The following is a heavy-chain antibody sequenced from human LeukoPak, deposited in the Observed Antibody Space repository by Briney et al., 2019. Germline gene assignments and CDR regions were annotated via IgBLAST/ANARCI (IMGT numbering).Heavy chain of an antibody. CDR3: ARVPGDY. J-gene: IGHJ4*02. Sequence: PAGGSLRLSCAASGFTFSSYSMNWVRQAPGKGLEWVSYISSSSTIYYADSVKGRFTISRDNAKNSLYLQMNSLRAEDTAVYYCARVPGDYWGQGTLVTVSS. CDR2: ISSSSTI. V-gene: IGHV3-48*01. CDR1: GFTFSSYS.